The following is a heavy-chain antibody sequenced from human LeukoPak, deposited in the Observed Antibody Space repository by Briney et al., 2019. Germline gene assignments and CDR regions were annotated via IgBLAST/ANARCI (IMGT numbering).Heavy chain of an antibody. CDR2: INHSGST. CDR3: ARHFSRYGSGYYFDY. V-gene: IGHV4-34*01. CDR1: GGSFSGYY. J-gene: IGHJ4*02. Sequence: PSETLSLTCAAYGGSFSGYYWSWIRQPPGKGLEWIGEINHSGSTNYNPSLKSRVTISVDTSKNQFSLKLSSVTAADTAVYYCARHFSRYGSGYYFDYWGQGTLVTVSS. D-gene: IGHD3-10*01.